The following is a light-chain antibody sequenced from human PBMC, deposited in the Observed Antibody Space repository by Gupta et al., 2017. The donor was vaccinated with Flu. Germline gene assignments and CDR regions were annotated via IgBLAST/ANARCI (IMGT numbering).Light chain of an antibody. CDR3: QQRSNWPPPT. CDR1: QSVRSY. J-gene: IGKJ5*01. CDR2: DAS. V-gene: IGKV3-11*01. Sequence: DIVLTQSPATLSLSPVERATLSCRASQSVRSYLAWYQQKPGQAPRLLIYDASNRATGIPARFSGSGYGTDLTLTISSREPEDFADYYGQQRSNWPPPTFGQGTRMEIK.